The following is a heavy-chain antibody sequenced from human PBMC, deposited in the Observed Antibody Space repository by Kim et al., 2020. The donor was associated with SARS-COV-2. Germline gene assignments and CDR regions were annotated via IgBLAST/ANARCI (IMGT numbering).Heavy chain of an antibody. D-gene: IGHD2-2*01. J-gene: IGHJ4*02. CDR3: ARHLRVVVPADIDY. Sequence: SETLSLTCTVSGGSISSSSYYWGWIRQPPGKGLEWIGSIYYSGSTYYNPSLKSRVTISVDTSKNQFSLKLSSVTAADTAVYYCARHLRVVVPADIDYWGQGTLVTVSS. CDR1: GGSISSSSYY. CDR2: IYYSGST. V-gene: IGHV4-39*01.